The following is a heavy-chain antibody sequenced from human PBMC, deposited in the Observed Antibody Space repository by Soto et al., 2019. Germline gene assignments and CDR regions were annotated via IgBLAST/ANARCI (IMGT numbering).Heavy chain of an antibody. CDR1: GYTFTSFV. CDR3: ARDLNYDSSGYYLFDY. V-gene: IGHV1-18*04. J-gene: IGHJ4*02. Sequence: QVQLVQSGAEVKKPGASVKVSCKASGYTFTSFVISWVRQAPGQGLEWMGWISDYNGNTNYAQKLQGRVTMTTDTSTSTAYMELRSLRSDDTAVYYCARDLNYDSSGYYLFDYWGQGTLVTVSS. D-gene: IGHD3-22*01. CDR2: ISDYNGNT.